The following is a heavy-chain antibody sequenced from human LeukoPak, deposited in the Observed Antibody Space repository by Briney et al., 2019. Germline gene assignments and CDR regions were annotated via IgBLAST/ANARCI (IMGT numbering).Heavy chain of an antibody. V-gene: IGHV4-59*01. D-gene: IGHD4-17*01. Sequence: SETLSLTCTVSGXSISSYYWSWIRQPPGKGLEWIGYIYYSGSTNYNPPLKSRVTISVDTSKDQFSLKLSSVTAADTAVYYCARDGEDDYGSLYGMDVWGQGTAVTVSS. J-gene: IGHJ6*02. CDR1: GXSISSYY. CDR3: ARDGEDDYGSLYGMDV. CDR2: IYYSGST.